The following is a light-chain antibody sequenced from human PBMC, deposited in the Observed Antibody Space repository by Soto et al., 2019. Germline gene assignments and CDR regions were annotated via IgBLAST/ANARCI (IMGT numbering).Light chain of an antibody. Sequence: QSVLTQPPSASGTPGQRVTISCSGSSSNIGSNYVYWYQQLPGTAPKLLIYSNNQRHSGVPDRFSGSQSGTSASLAISGLRSEDEADYYCAAWADSLSGQVFGGGTKLTVL. CDR3: AAWADSLSGQV. V-gene: IGLV1-47*02. CDR2: SNN. J-gene: IGLJ3*02. CDR1: SSNIGSNY.